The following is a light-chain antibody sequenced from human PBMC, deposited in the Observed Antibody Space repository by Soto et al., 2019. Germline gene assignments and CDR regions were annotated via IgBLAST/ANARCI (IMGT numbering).Light chain of an antibody. J-gene: IGLJ2*01. CDR3: SSYTTRSTLV. Sequence: QSALTQPASVSGSPGQSITISCTGTSSDVGAYDFVSWYQHYPGKAPKLVTFDVTHRSPGISDRFSGSKSANTASLTISGLQAEDEAFYYCSSYTTRSTLVFGGGTKVTVL. V-gene: IGLV2-14*01. CDR1: SSDVGAYDF. CDR2: DVT.